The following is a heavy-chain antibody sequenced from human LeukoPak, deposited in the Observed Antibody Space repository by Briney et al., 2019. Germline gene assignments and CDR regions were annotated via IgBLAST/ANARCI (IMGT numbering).Heavy chain of an antibody. D-gene: IGHD5-24*01. CDR3: ARHEEEDGYNAKTFDF. CDR2: MHYRGTT. J-gene: IGHJ4*02. Sequence: PSETLSLTCTVSGVSISSSNNFWGWIRQPPGMGLEWIGSMHYRGTTYYIPSLKSRVTISVDTSKNQFSLKLSSVTAADTAVYYCARHEEEDGYNAKTFDFWGQGTLVTVSS. V-gene: IGHV4-39*01. CDR1: GVSISSSNNF.